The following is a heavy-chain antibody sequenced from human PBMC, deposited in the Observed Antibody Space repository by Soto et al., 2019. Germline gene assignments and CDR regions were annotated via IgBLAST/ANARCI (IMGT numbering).Heavy chain of an antibody. CDR2: IWYDGSKK. V-gene: IGHV3-33*01. Sequence: QVQVVESGGGVVQPGRSLRLSCAVSGFTYTNYGMHWVRQAPGRGLEWVAVIWYDGSKKYYADSVKGRFTISRDNSKNTLDLQMNDLRAEDTAVYYCARDRANWFDPWGQRTVVTVSS. CDR3: ARDRANWFDP. J-gene: IGHJ5*02. CDR1: GFTYTNYG.